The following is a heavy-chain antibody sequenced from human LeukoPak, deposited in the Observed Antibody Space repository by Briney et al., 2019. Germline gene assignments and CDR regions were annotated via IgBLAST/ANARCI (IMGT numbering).Heavy chain of an antibody. CDR3: ARPTYDSSDYEYFQH. D-gene: IGHD3-22*01. CDR2: MNPNNGVT. J-gene: IGHJ1*01. V-gene: IGHV1-2*04. Sequence: ASVKVSCKASGYTFTGHYIHWVRQAPGQGPEWMGWMNPNNGVTNYAQKFQVWVTMTRDTSISTAYMEMSRLSSDDTAVYYCARPTYDSSDYEYFQHWGQGTLVTVSS. CDR1: GYTFTGHY.